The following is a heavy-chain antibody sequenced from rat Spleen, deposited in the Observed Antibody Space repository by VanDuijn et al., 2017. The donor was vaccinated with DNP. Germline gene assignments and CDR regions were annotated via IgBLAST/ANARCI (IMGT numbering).Heavy chain of an antibody. D-gene: IGHD1-12*01. J-gene: IGHJ4*01. Sequence: EVQLVESGGGLVQPGRSMKLSCAASGFTFSNYGMAWVRQAPKKGLEWVAYISYNGGTPYYRDSVKGRFTISRDNAQSTLYLQMDSLRSEDTATYYCARHRTIMPYYYFMDAWGQGASVTVSS. CDR3: ARHRTIMPYYYFMDA. CDR1: GFTFSNYG. V-gene: IGHV5-7*01. CDR2: ISYNGGTP.